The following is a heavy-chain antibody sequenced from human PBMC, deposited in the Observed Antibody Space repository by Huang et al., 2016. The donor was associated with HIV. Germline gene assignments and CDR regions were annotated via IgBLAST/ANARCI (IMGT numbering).Heavy chain of an antibody. J-gene: IGHJ2*01. CDR3: ARDPATWYFDL. Sequence: QVQLVESGGGVVQPGRSLRLSCTASGFTLSRYGMHWVRQAPGKGLEWVEFISYDGRNQYYTDSVKGRFSISRDNSRNTLYLQMNSLTTEDTTVYFCARDPATWYFDLWGRGTLVTVSS. V-gene: IGHV3-30*03. CDR2: ISYDGRNQ. CDR1: GFTLSRYG.